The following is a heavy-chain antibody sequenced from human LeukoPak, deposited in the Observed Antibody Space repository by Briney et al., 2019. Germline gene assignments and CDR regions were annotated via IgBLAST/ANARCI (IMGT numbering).Heavy chain of an antibody. CDR1: GFSFSDYW. Sequence: GGSLRLSCTASGFSFSDYWMSWVRQAPGKGLESVANIDQDGSEKYYVDSMKGRFTISRDNAKKSLYLEMNSLTTEDTAWYYCAKDIGATVTRGEYFHHWGRGTLVIVAS. CDR3: AKDIGATVTRGEYFHH. J-gene: IGHJ1*01. V-gene: IGHV3-7*03. D-gene: IGHD4-17*01. CDR2: IDQDGSEK.